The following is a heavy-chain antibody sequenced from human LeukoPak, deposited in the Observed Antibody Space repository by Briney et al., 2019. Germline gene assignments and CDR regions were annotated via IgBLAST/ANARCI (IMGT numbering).Heavy chain of an antibody. CDR1: GFTFGDYI. D-gene: IGHD3/OR15-3a*01. V-gene: IGHV3-49*03. CDR2: IRSKSSGGTT. CDR3: VTDDFGNIDSSSSYDFFDV. Sequence: GGSLRLSCTASGFTFGDYIMSWFRQAPGKGLEWVGFIRSKSSGGTTEYAASVKGRFTISRDDSKSIAYLQMNSLKTEDTAVYYCVTDDFGNIDSSSSYDFFDVWGQGTMVIVSS. J-gene: IGHJ3*01.